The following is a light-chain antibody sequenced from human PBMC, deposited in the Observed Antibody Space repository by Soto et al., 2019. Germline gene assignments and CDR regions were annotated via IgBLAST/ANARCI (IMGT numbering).Light chain of an antibody. CDR3: QQSYSTPLT. V-gene: IGKV1-39*01. CDR1: QTISTS. J-gene: IGKJ4*01. Sequence: DIQMTQSPSSLSASVGDRVTIACRASQTISTSLNWYQQKPQKAPRLLIYAASSLQSGVPSRFSGSGSGTDFTLTISSLQPEDFATYYCQQSYSTPLTFGGGTKVDIK. CDR2: AAS.